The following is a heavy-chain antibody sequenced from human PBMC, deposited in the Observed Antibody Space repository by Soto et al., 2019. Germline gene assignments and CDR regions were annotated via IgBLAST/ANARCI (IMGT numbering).Heavy chain of an antibody. D-gene: IGHD6-6*01. CDR1: GYTFISYG. CDR3: ARGVAARPLGGYYGVDV. V-gene: IGHV1-18*01. CDR2: ISPYNGNR. J-gene: IGHJ6*02. Sequence: QVQLVQSGGEVKKPGASVNVSCKASGYTFISYGITWVRQAPAQGPEWMGWISPYNGNRKYAQKFQGRVTITTDTSTTTAYMELRSLRSDDTAVYYCARGVAARPLGGYYGVDVWGQGTMVTVSS.